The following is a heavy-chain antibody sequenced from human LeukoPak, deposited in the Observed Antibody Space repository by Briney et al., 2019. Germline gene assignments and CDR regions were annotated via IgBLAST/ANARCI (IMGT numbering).Heavy chain of an antibody. J-gene: IGHJ4*02. CDR1: GYTFSGYY. V-gene: IGHV1-2*02. CDR2: INPNSGGT. D-gene: IGHD2-21*02. CDR3: ARGKTMVYCGGDCYRFDN. Sequence: ASVKVSCKASGYTFSGYYMHWVRQAPGQGLEWVGWINPNSGGTNYAQKFQGRVTMTRDTSISTAYMELSRLLSGDAAVYYCARGKTMVYCGGDCYRFDNWGQGTLVTVSS.